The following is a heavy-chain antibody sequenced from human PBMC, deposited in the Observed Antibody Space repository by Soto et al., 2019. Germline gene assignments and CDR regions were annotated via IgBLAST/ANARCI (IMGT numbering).Heavy chain of an antibody. CDR1: GYTFTSYA. D-gene: IGHD5-12*01. V-gene: IGHV1-3*01. CDR3: AASGYDSPYYFDY. Sequence: QVQLVQSGAEVKKPGASVKVSCKASGYTFTSYAMHWVRQAPGQRLEWMGWINAGNGNTKYSQKFQDRVTITRDTSASTAYMELSSLRSEDTAVYYCAASGYDSPYYFDYWGQGTLVTVSS. CDR2: INAGNGNT. J-gene: IGHJ4*02.